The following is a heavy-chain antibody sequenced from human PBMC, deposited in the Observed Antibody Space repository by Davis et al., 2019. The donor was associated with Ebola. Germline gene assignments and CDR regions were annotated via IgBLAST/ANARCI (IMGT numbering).Heavy chain of an antibody. J-gene: IGHJ5*02. CDR2: ISAYNGNT. CDR3: ARGVEYSGYGGFRFDP. CDR1: GYTFTSYG. Sequence: AASVQVSCKASGYTFTSYGISWVRQAPGQGLEWMGWISAYNGNTNYAQKLQGRVTMTTDTSTSTAYMELRSLRSDDTAVYYCARGVEYSGYGGFRFDPWGQGTLVTVSS. D-gene: IGHD5-12*01. V-gene: IGHV1-18*04.